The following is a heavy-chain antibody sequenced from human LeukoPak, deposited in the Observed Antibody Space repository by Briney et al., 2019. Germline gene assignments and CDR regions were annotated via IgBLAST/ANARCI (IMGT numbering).Heavy chain of an antibody. V-gene: IGHV1-18*01. J-gene: IGHJ6*02. CDR1: GYTFTSYG. Sequence: ASVKVSCKTSGYTFTSYGISWVRQAPGQGLEWMGWISAYNGDTNYAQKLQGRVTVTTDTSTSTAYMELRSLRSEDTAVYYCARGTTSSRGDVWGQGTTVTVSS. CDR2: ISAYNGDT. D-gene: IGHD4-17*01. CDR3: ARGTTSSRGDV.